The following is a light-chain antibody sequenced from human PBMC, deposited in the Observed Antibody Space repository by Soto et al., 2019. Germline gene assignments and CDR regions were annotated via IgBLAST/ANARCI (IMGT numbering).Light chain of an antibody. J-gene: IGLJ2*01. CDR3: TSYGGNNNLV. CDR2: EVS. V-gene: IGLV2-14*01. CDR1: RRDIGGYNY. Sequence: QSALTQPASVSGSPGQSITISCTGTRRDIGGYNYVAWYQQHPGKAPKLLIYEVSNRPSGVSNRFSGSKSGNTASLTISGLQAEDEADFYCTSYGGNNNLVFGGGTKLTVL.